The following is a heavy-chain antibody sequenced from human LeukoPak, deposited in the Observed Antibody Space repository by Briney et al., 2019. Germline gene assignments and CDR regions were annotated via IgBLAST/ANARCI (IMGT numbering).Heavy chain of an antibody. Sequence: SETLSLTCAVYGGSFSGYYCSWIRQPPGKGLEWIGESNHSGSTNYNPSLKSRVNISVDTSKSQFSLKLTSVTAADTAVYYCAREGSYFGSGSPPLDYWGQGTLVTVSS. CDR1: GGSFSGYY. D-gene: IGHD3-10*01. CDR3: AREGSYFGSGSPPLDY. V-gene: IGHV4-34*01. CDR2: SNHSGST. J-gene: IGHJ4*02.